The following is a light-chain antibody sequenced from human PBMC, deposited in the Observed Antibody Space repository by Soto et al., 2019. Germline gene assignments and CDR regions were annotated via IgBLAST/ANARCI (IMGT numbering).Light chain of an antibody. CDR2: EDN. CDR1: SGSIASNY. J-gene: IGLJ6*01. V-gene: IGLV6-57*02. Sequence: NFMLTRPHSVSESPGKTVTISCTGSSGSIASNYVQWYQQRPGSAPTTVIYEDNQRPSGVPDRFSGSIDSSSNSASLTISGLKTEDEADYYCQSYDSSTKVFGSGTQLTVL. CDR3: QSYDSSTKV.